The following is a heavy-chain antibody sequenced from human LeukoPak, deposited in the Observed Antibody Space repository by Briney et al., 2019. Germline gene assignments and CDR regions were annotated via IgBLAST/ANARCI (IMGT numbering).Heavy chain of an antibody. J-gene: IGHJ4*02. Sequence: GGSLRLSCAASGFTFSTYWMHCVRQAPGKGLVWVSRINSDGSSTSYADSVKGRFTISRDNAKNTLYLQMNRLRAEDTAVYYCVGAYDLRFWGQGTLVTVSS. CDR3: VGAYDLRF. V-gene: IGHV3-74*01. CDR1: GFTFSTYW. D-gene: IGHD5-12*01. CDR2: INSDGSST.